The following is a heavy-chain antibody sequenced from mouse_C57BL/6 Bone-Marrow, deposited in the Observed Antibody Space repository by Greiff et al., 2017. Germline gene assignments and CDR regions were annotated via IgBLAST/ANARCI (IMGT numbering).Heavy chain of an antibody. CDR1: GYTFTSHW. CDR2: IFPGSGST. D-gene: IGHD1-1*01. J-gene: IGHJ4*01. CDR3: ARSGSLRPYGMVY. Sequence: QVQLQQSGPELVRPGASVKISCKASGYTFTSHWMQWVRQRPGQGLEWIGEIFPGSGSTYYNEKFKGKDTLNVDPSSSTAYMQLSGLTSEDSAVYFWARSGSLRPYGMVYWGQGTSVTVSS. V-gene: IGHV1-56*01.